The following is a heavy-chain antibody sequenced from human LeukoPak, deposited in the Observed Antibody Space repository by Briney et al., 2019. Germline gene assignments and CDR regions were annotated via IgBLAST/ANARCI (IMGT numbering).Heavy chain of an antibody. CDR2: IIPIFGTA. CDR1: GGTFSSYA. CDR3: ARDQRWQQVAREATSSMDV. V-gene: IGHV1-69*13. J-gene: IGHJ6*02. Sequence: SVKVSCKASGGTFSSYAISWVRQAPGQGLEWMGGIIPIFGTANYAQKFQGRVTITADESTSTAYMELSSLRSEDTAVYYCARDQRWQQVAREATSSMDVWGQGTTVTVSS. D-gene: IGHD6-13*01.